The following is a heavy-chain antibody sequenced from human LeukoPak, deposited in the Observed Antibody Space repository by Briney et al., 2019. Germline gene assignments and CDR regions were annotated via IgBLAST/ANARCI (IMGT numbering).Heavy chain of an antibody. CDR3: AREASDAFDI. V-gene: IGHV3-33*01. Sequence: GRSLRLSCAASGFTFSSYDMHWVRQAPGKGLEWVALIWYDGSNKNYADSVKGRFTISRDNSKNTLFLQKNSLRAEDTAVYYCAREASDAFDIWGQGTMVTVSS. J-gene: IGHJ3*02. CDR2: IWYDGSNK. CDR1: GFTFSSYD.